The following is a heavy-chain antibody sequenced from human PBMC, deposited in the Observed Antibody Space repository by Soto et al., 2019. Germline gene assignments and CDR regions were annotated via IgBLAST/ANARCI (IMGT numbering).Heavy chain of an antibody. V-gene: IGHV3-30-3*01. J-gene: IGHJ4*02. CDR1: EFTFSSYA. Sequence: GESLKISCAASEFTFSSYAMHWVRQAPGKGLEWVAVISYDGSNKYYADSVKGRFTISRDNSKNTLYLQMNSLRAEDTAVYYCAREPGYSYGFDYWGQGTLVTVSS. CDR3: AREPGYSYGFDY. CDR2: ISYDGSNK. D-gene: IGHD5-18*01.